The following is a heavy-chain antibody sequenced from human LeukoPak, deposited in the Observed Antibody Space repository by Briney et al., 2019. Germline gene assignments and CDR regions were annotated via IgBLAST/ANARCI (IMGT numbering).Heavy chain of an antibody. CDR1: GFTFSSYA. V-gene: IGHV3-30*14. J-gene: IGHJ6*02. Sequence: PGRSLRLSCAASGFTFSSYAMHWVRQAPGKGLEWVAVISYDGSNKYYADSVRGRFTISRDNSKNTLYLQMNSLRAEDTAVYYCARSLGSGWPLGYYGMDVWGQGTTVTVSS. CDR3: ARSLGSGWPLGYYGMDV. CDR2: ISYDGSNK. D-gene: IGHD6-19*01.